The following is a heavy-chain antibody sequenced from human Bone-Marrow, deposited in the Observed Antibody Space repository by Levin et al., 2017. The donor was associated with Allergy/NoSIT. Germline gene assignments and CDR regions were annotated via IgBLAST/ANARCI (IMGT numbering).Heavy chain of an antibody. Sequence: SQTLSLTCAVSGGSISSNWWSWVRQPPGKGLEWIGEIFQSGSTTYTNYNPSLKSRVTILVDMSKNEFSVKLSSVTAADTAVYYCARNREKSQGYWGQGTLVTVSA. V-gene: IGHV4-4*02. J-gene: IGHJ4*02. D-gene: IGHD1-14*01. CDR1: GGSISSNW. CDR2: IFQSGSTTYT. CDR3: ARNREKSQGY.